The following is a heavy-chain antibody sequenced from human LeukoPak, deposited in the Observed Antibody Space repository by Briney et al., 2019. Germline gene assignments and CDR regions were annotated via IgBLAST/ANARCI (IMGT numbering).Heavy chain of an antibody. D-gene: IGHD3-22*01. Sequence: EGSLRLSCAASGFTFSSYGMHWVRQAPGKGLEWVAVIWYDGSNKYYADSVKGRFTISRDNSKNTLYLQMNSLRAEDTAVYYCARWGDYYDSSGYLDYWGQGTLVTVSS. J-gene: IGHJ4*02. V-gene: IGHV3-33*01. CDR1: GFTFSSYG. CDR3: ARWGDYYDSSGYLDY. CDR2: IWYDGSNK.